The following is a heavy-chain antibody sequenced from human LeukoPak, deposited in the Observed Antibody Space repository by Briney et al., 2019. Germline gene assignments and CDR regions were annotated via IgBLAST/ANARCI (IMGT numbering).Heavy chain of an antibody. D-gene: IGHD2-15*01. CDR1: GFILSANY. CDR3: ARGRGLDI. CDR2: FYSGGAT. Sequence: PGGSLRLSCAASGFILSANYMSWVRQTPGKGLEWVSIFYSGGATFYVDSVKGRFTISRDNSKNMLYLQMNSLRAEDTAVYYCARGRGLDIWGQGTTVTVSS. V-gene: IGHV3-53*01. J-gene: IGHJ6*02.